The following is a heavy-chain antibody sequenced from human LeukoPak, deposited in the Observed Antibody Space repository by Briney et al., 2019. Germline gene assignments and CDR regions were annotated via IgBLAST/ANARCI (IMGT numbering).Heavy chain of an antibody. J-gene: IGHJ4*02. CDR2: IKQDGSEK. V-gene: IGHV3-7*01. D-gene: IGHD5-12*01. CDR3: ARGGGYAWDY. Sequence: GGSLRLSCAASGFTFSDYYMSWISQAPGKGLEWVANIKQDGSEKYYVDSVKGRFTISRDNAKNSLYLQMNSLRADDTAVYYCARGGGYAWDYWGQGTLVTVSS. CDR1: GFTFSDYY.